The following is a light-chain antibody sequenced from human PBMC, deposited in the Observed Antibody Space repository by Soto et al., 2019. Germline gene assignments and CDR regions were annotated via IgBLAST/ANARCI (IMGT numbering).Light chain of an antibody. Sequence: EIVLTQSPGTLSLSPGERATLSCRASQSLSSSYLAWYQQKPGQAPRLLIYGVSSRATGIPDRFSGSGSGTDFTLTISRLEPEDLAVYYCQQYGTSPRTFGQGTKLEIK. CDR1: QSLSSSY. CDR2: GVS. V-gene: IGKV3-20*01. J-gene: IGKJ2*01. CDR3: QQYGTSPRT.